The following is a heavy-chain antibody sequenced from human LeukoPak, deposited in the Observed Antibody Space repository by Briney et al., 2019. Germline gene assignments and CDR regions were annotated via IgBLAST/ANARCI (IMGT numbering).Heavy chain of an antibody. J-gene: IGHJ4*02. CDR3: ARMDTAMVHGFDY. CDR2: INPSGGGT. CDR1: GYTFTSYY. V-gene: IGHV1-46*01. D-gene: IGHD5-18*01. Sequence: ASVKVSCKASGYTFTSYYMHWVRQAPGQGLEWMGIINPSGGGTSYAQKFQGRVTMTRDTSTSTVYMELSSLRSGDTAVYYCARMDTAMVHGFDYWGQGTLVTVSS.